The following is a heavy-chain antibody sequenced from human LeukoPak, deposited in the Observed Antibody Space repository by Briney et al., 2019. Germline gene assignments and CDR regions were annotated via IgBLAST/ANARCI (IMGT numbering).Heavy chain of an antibody. CDR3: ARFRAGVGEPYGDY. CDR1: GYTFTSYG. CDR2: ISAYNGNT. Sequence: ASVKVSCKASGYTFTSYGISWVRQAPGQGLEWMGWISAYNGNTNYAQKLQGRVTMTTDTSTSTAYMELRSLRSNDTAVYYCARFRAGVGEPYGDYWGQGTLVTVSP. V-gene: IGHV1-18*01. D-gene: IGHD3-10*01. J-gene: IGHJ4*02.